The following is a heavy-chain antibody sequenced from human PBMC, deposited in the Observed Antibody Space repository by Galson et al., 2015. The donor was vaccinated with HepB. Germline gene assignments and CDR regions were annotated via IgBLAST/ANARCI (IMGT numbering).Heavy chain of an antibody. J-gene: IGHJ3*02. V-gene: IGHV3-30*18. D-gene: IGHD1-26*01. CDR2: ISYDGSNK. CDR1: GFTFSSYG. Sequence: SLRLSCAASGFTFSSYGMHWVRQAPGKGLEWVAVISYDGSNKYYADSVKGRFTISRDNSKNTLYLQMNSLRAEDTAVYYCAKDALEGHSSWWELLYGSHFDIWGQGTMVTVSS. CDR3: AKDALEGHSSWWELLYGSHFDI.